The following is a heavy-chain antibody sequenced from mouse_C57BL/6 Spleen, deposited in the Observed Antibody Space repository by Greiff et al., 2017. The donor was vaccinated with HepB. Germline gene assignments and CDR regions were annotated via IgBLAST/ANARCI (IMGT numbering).Heavy chain of an antibody. Sequence: QVQLQQPGAELVKPGASVKLSCKASGYTFTSYWMHWVKQRPGRGLEWIGTIDPNSGGTKYNEKFKSKATLTVDKPSSTAYMQLSSLTSEDSAVYYCARDYYGSTWFAYWGQGTLVTVSA. J-gene: IGHJ3*01. V-gene: IGHV1-72*01. CDR2: IDPNSGGT. D-gene: IGHD1-1*01. CDR1: GYTFTSYW. CDR3: ARDYYGSTWFAY.